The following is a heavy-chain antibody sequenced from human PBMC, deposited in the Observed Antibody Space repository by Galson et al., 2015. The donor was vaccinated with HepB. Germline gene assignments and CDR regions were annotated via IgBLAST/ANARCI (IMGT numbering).Heavy chain of an antibody. CDR2: INSDGSST. J-gene: IGHJ4*02. CDR3: ARGRRKYYFDY. Sequence: SLRLSCAASGFTFSSYWVHWVRQAPGKGLVWVSRINSDGSSTSYADSVKGRFTISRDNAKNTLYLQMNSLRAEDTAVYYCARGRRKYYFDYWGQGTLVTVSS. V-gene: IGHV3-74*01. CDR1: GFTFSSYW.